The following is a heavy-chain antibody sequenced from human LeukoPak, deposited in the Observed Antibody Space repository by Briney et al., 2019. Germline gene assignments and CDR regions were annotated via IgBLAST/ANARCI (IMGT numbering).Heavy chain of an antibody. CDR1: GFTFSSHW. Sequence: GGSLRLSCAASGFTFSSHWMHWVRQAPGKGLVWFSRINSDGSSTNYADSVKGRFTISRDNAKNTLYLQMNSLRAEDTAVYYCAREHYSSSCPDYWGQGTLVTVSS. CDR3: AREHYSSSCPDY. D-gene: IGHD6-13*01. J-gene: IGHJ4*02. CDR2: INSDGSST. V-gene: IGHV3-74*01.